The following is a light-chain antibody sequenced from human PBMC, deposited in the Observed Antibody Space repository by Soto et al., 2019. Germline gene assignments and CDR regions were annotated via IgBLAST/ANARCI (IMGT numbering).Light chain of an antibody. CDR1: QSGCSY. Sequence: ETVVTNSPAALSLTQEERATLSRRGRQSGCSYLAWYQQKPGQAPRLLIYGASSRATGIPDRFSGSGSGTDFTLTISRLEPEDFAVYYCQQYGSSPALTFGGGTKVDI. CDR3: QQYGSSPALT. CDR2: GAS. J-gene: IGKJ4*01. V-gene: IGKV3-20*01.